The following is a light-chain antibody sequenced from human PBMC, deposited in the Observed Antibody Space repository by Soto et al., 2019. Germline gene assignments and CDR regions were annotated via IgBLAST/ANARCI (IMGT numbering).Light chain of an antibody. V-gene: IGKV2-30*02. CDR1: QSLVHSDGRTY. CDR3: LVGTHGVT. J-gene: IGKJ5*01. CDR2: KVS. Sequence: MTQSPRSLPVTLGQRASISCRSSQSLVHSDGRTYLSWFQQRPGQSPRRLIYKVSNRDSGVPDRFSGGGSGTDFTLRISRVEAEDVGVYYCLVGTHGVTFGQGTRLEIK.